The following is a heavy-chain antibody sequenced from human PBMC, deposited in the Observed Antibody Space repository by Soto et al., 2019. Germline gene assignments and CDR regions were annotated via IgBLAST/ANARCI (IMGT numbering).Heavy chain of an antibody. CDR2: ISGRGTII. D-gene: IGHD1-1*01. CDR1: GFTFSTFA. J-gene: IGHJ3*02. Sequence: GGSLRLSCAASGFTFSTFAMSWVRQAPGGGLEWVSSISGRGTIIYYAHSVNGRFIISRDNSQSALYLQMNSLTPDDTAVYYCASWQQQEHACDIWGLGTTVTVSS. CDR3: ASWQQQEHACDI. V-gene: IGHV3-23*01.